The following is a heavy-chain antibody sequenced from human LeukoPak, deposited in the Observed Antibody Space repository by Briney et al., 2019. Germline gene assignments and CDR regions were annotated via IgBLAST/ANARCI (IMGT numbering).Heavy chain of an antibody. D-gene: IGHD4-17*01. CDR2: ISGSGGST. V-gene: IGHV3-23*01. CDR3: AKDRESTVTPFDY. J-gene: IGHJ4*02. CDR1: GFTFSSYA. Sequence: GGSLRLSCAASGFTFSSYAMSWVRQAPGKGLEWVSGISGSGGSTYYADSVKGRFTISRDNSKNTLYLQMNSLRAEDTAVYYCAKDRESTVTPFDYWGQGTLVTVSS.